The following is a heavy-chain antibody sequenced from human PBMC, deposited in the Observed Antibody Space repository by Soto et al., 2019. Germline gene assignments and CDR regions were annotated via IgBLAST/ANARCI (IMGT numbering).Heavy chain of an antibody. V-gene: IGHV4-31*03. J-gene: IGHJ4*02. Sequence: QVQLQESGPGLVKPSQTLSLTCTVSGGSISSGGYYWSWIRQHPGKGLEWIGYIYYSGSNYYNPSLKSRFTISVDTSKNLFPLKLSSVTAADTAVYYCARYYYDSSGYYYHPLIGFDYWGQGTLVTVSS. CDR3: ARYYYDSSGYYYHPLIGFDY. CDR2: IYYSGSN. CDR1: GGSISSGGYY. D-gene: IGHD3-22*01.